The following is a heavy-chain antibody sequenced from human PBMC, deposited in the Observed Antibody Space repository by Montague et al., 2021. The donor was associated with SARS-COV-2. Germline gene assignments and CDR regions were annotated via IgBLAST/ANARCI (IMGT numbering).Heavy chain of an antibody. CDR1: GTSFSGYY. CDR3: ARLRDGVVPSPILGVGPYYSYYYMDV. V-gene: IGHV4-34*01. CDR2: INHGGST. D-gene: IGHD3-10*01. Sequence: SETLSLTCAVHGTSFSGYYWNWIRHPPGKGLEWVGEINHGGSTKYSPSLKSRLTISADTSKNPFSLKLTSVAAADTAVYYCARLRDGVVPSPILGVGPYYSYYYMDVWGRGTTVTGAS. J-gene: IGHJ6*03.